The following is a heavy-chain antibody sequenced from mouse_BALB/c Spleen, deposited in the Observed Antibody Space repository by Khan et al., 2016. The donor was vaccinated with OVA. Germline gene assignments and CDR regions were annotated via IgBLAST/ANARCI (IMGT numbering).Heavy chain of an antibody. CDR2: IDPANGYT. V-gene: IGHV14-3*02. J-gene: IGHJ3*01. Sequence: VQLKESGAELVKPGASVKLSCTTSGFNIKDTYIHWVKQMPEQGLEWIGRIDPANGYTKFDPKFQGKATITTDTSSNTAYLQLSSLTSEDTAVYYCARITEYDGSYWGQGTLVTVSS. CDR1: GFNIKDTY. D-gene: IGHD2-14*01. CDR3: ARITEYDGSY.